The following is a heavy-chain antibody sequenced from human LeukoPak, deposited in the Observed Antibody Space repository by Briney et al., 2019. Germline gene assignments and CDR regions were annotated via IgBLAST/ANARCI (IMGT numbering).Heavy chain of an antibody. CDR1: GGSISSSTW. Sequence: SGTLSLTCAVSGGSISSSTWWSWVRQPPGKGLEWIGEIYHSGSTNYNPSLKSRVSISVDKSKNQFSLKLTSVTAADTAVYFCARAYGSGTYYTEFRLPFYFDYWGQGTQVTVSS. D-gene: IGHD3-10*01. V-gene: IGHV4-4*02. CDR2: IYHSGST. J-gene: IGHJ4*02. CDR3: ARAYGSGTYYTEFRLPFYFDY.